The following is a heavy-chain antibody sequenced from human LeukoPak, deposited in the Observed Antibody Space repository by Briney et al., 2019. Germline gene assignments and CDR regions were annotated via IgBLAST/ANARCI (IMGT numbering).Heavy chain of an antibody. CDR1: GGSISSDY. CDR3: ARGPGRGASSDY. V-gene: IGHV4-4*07. D-gene: IGHD6-6*01. Sequence: SETLSLTCTVSGGSISSDYWSWIRQPAGKGLEWIGRIYNTGTTNYNSSLKSRVTMSVDTSTNQFSLRLSSVTAADTAVYYCARGPGRGASSDYWGQGTLVTVSS. J-gene: IGHJ4*02. CDR2: IYNTGTT.